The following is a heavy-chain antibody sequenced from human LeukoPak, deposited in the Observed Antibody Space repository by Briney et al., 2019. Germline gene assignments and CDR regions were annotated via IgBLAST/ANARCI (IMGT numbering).Heavy chain of an antibody. CDR2: IYYSGST. J-gene: IGHJ4*02. Sequence: PSETLSLTCTVSGGSISSYYWSWIRQPPGKGLEWIGYIYYSGSTNYNPSLKSRVTISVDTSKNQFSLKLSSVTAADTAVYYCARALVVAATGGFDYWGQGTLVTVSS. D-gene: IGHD2-15*01. V-gene: IGHV4-59*08. CDR3: ARALVVAATGGFDY. CDR1: GGSISSYY.